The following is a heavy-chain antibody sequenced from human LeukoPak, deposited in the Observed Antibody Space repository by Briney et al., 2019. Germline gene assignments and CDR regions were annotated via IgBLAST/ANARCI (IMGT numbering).Heavy chain of an antibody. J-gene: IGHJ2*01. Sequence: PGGSLRLSCAASGLTFSSYSMNWVRQAPGKGLEWVSSISSSSSYIYYADSVKGRSTISRDNAKNSLYLQMNSLRAEDTAVYYCARDADYGDHSDFDLWGRGTLVTVSS. CDR2: ISSSSSYI. CDR1: GLTFSSYS. D-gene: IGHD4-17*01. CDR3: ARDADYGDHSDFDL. V-gene: IGHV3-21*01.